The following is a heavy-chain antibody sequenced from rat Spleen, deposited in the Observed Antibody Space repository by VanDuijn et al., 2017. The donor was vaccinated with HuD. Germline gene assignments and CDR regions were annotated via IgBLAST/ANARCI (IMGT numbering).Heavy chain of an antibody. CDR3: ATDGYYDGTYYSVYVMDA. V-gene: IGHV5S10*01. J-gene: IGHJ4*01. D-gene: IGHD1-12*02. CDR2: IIYDGSRT. CDR1: GFTFSDYN. Sequence: EVQLVESGGGLVQPGRSLKLSCAASGFTFSDYNMAWVRQAPKKGLEWVATIIYDGSRTYYRDSVKDRFTISRDNAKRNLYLQMDSLRSEDTATYYCATDGYYDGTYYSVYVMDAWGQGASVTVSS.